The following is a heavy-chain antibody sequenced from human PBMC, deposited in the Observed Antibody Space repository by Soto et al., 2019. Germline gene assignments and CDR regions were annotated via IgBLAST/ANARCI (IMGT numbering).Heavy chain of an antibody. V-gene: IGHV4-31*03. J-gene: IGHJ6*03. Sequence: SETLSLTCTVSGGSINSGDYYWSWIRQHPGEGLEWIGYVYYSGNTYYNSSLKSRVTISVDTSKNQFSLRLSSVTAADTAVYYCARVHRGIRHIYYYYYMDVWGKGTTVTVSS. CDR1: GGSINSGDYY. CDR3: ARVHRGIRHIYYYYYMDV. CDR2: VYYSGNT. D-gene: IGHD3-16*01.